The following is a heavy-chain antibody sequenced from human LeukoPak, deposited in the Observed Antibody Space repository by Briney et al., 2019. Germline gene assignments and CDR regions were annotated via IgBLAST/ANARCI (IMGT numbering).Heavy chain of an antibody. D-gene: IGHD3-16*01. CDR1: GFTFSWST. CDR2: MKEDGSET. Sequence: SGGSLRLSCVDSGFTFSWSTMTWVRQVPGKGPEWVAKMKEDGSETQYVDSAKGRFTISRDNAKNSLYLQMNSLRVEDTAVYYCATGEAPGGRFEYWGQGALVTVSS. V-gene: IGHV3-7*01. CDR3: ATGEAPGGRFEY. J-gene: IGHJ4*02.